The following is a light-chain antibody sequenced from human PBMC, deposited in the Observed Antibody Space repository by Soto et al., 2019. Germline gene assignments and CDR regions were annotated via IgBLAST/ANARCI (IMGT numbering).Light chain of an antibody. V-gene: IGLV1-40*01. CDR1: SSNIGAGYD. J-gene: IGLJ3*02. CDR2: GNS. Sequence: QSVLTQPHSVSGAPGQRVTISCTESSSNIGAGYDVHWYQQLPGTAPKLLIYGNSNRPSGVPDRFSGSKAGTSASLAITGLQAEDDADYYGQSYDRSLSGWVFGGGTQRTVL. CDR3: QSYDRSLSGWV.